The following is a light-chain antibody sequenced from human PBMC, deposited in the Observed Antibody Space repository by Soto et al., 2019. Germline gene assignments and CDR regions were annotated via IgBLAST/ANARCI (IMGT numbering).Light chain of an antibody. V-gene: IGLV2-14*01. CDR2: EVS. CDR3: SSYTSSSTLYV. J-gene: IGLJ1*01. Sequence: QSVLTQPASVSGSPGQSITISCTGTSSDVGGFNYVSWYQHHPGKAPKLMIYEVSNRPSGVSNRFSGPKSGNTASLTISRLQAEDDADYYCSSYTSSSTLYVFGTGTKVTVL. CDR1: SSDVGGFNY.